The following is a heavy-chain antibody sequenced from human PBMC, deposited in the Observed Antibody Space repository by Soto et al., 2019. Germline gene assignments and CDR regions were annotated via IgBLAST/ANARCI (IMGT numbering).Heavy chain of an antibody. CDR1: GFTFSDYY. V-gene: IGHV3-11*01. CDR3: ARERYSYGPYYFDY. Sequence: QVQLVESGGELGKPGGSLRLSCAASGFTFSDYYMSWIRQAPGKGLEWVSSITSSGSTTYYTDSVKGRFTISRDNAKNSLYLQMNSLRAEATAVSYCARERYSYGPYYFDYWGQGTLVTVSS. CDR2: ITSSGSTT. D-gene: IGHD5-18*01. J-gene: IGHJ4*02.